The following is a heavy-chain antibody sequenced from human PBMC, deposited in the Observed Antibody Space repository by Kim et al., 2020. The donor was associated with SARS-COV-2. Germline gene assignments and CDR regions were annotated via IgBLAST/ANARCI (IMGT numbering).Heavy chain of an antibody. V-gene: IGHV4-59*13. J-gene: IGHJ6*02. Sequence: SETLSLTCTVSSGSISSYYWSWIRQPPGKGLEWIGYIYYSGSTNYNPSLKSRVTISVDTSKNQFSLNLSSVTAADTAVYYCARDDGALSGGRPYYDYYGLGVLGQGTTVTGSS. CDR3: ARDDGALSGGRPYYDYYGLGV. CDR1: SGSISSYY. CDR2: IYYSGST. D-gene: IGHD6-19*01.